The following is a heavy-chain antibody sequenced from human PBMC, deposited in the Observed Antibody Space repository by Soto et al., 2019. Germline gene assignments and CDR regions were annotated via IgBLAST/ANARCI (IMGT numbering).Heavy chain of an antibody. CDR2: IIPIFSTP. Sequence: QVQLVQSGAEVKKPGSSVKVSCKTSGGTFGSYAISWVRQAPGQGLEWMGGIIPIFSTPKYAQKFQGRVTMTADEYTSTADMELSSLRTENTAVYYCARPIEYYFDTSAQSAWFDPWGQGTLVTVSS. V-gene: IGHV1-69*12. CDR1: GGTFGSYA. D-gene: IGHD3-22*01. J-gene: IGHJ5*02. CDR3: ARPIEYYFDTSAQSAWFDP.